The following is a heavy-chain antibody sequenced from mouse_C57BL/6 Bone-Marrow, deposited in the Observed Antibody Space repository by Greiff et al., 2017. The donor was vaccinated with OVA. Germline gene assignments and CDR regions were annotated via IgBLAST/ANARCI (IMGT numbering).Heavy chain of an antibody. V-gene: IGHV1-64*01. CDR2: IHPNSGST. CDR3: ARRTDYYGSSYVDY. J-gene: IGHJ2*01. Sequence: VQLQQPGAELVKPGASVKLSCKASGYTFTSYWMHWVKQRPGQGLEWIGMIHPNSGSTNYNEKFKSKATLTVDKSSSTAYMQLSSLTSEDSAVYYCARRTDYYGSSYVDYWGQGTTLTVSS. D-gene: IGHD1-1*01. CDR1: GYTFTSYW.